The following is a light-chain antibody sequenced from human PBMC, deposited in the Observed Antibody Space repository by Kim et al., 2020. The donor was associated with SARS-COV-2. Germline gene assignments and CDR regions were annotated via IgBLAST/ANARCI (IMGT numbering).Light chain of an antibody. CDR2: GAS. CDR1: QSVSSNY. V-gene: IGKV3-20*01. CDR3: QQYSSSPAT. Sequence: EIVLTQSPGTLSLSPGERATLSCRASQSVSSNYLAWYQQKPGQAPRLLIYGASSRATGIPDRFSGSGSGTDFTLTITRLEPEDFAVYYCQQYSSSPATFGQDQGGYQ. J-gene: IGKJ1*01.